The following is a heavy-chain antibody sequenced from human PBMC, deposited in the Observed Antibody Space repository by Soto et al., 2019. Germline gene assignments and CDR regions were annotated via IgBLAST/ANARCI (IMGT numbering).Heavy chain of an antibody. D-gene: IGHD2-15*01. CDR2: IQSGGST. J-gene: IGHJ6*04. Sequence: EVQLVESGGGLVQPGGSLRLSCAASGFSVSSKYMSWVRQAPGKGLEWVSLIQSGGSTYYAGSVKGRFTISRDNSENTLFLQMNSLRVEDTALYYCTSDDFHCNGGRCYGVPMDVWGTGTTVTVSA. CDR1: GFSVSSKY. V-gene: IGHV3-66*01. CDR3: TSDDFHCNGGRCYGVPMDV.